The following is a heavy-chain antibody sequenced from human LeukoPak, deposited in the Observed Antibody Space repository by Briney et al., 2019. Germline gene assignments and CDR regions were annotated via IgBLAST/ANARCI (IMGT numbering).Heavy chain of an antibody. CDR2: INPSDGST. Sequence: ASVKVSCKASGYTFTSYYMHWVRQAPGQGLQWMGLINPSDGSTTYAQKFQGRVTMTRDMSTSTVYMELSSLRSEDTAVYYCARDSYDYVWGSPVARFDYWGQGTLVTVSS. D-gene: IGHD3-16*01. V-gene: IGHV1-46*01. J-gene: IGHJ4*02. CDR1: GYTFTSYY. CDR3: ARDSYDYVWGSPVARFDY.